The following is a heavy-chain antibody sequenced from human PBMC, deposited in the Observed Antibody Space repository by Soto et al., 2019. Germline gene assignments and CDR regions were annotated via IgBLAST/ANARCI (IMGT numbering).Heavy chain of an antibody. CDR1: GYTFTSYY. CDR2: INPSGGST. CDR3: ARGTFSGWQNL. J-gene: IGHJ5*02. Sequence: PSVKVSCKASGYTFTSYYMHWVRQAPGQGLEWMGIINPSGGSTSYAQKFQGRVTMTRDTSTSTIYMELRSLRSEDTAVYYCARGTFSGWQNLWGQGTLVTVSS. D-gene: IGHD6-19*01. V-gene: IGHV1-46*01.